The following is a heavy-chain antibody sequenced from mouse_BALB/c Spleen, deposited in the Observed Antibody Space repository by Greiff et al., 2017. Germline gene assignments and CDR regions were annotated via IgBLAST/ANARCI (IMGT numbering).Heavy chain of an antibody. V-gene: IGHV5-12-1*01. D-gene: IGHD1-1*01. Sequence: EVHLVESGGGLVKPGGSLKLSCAASGFAFSSYDMSWVRQTPEKRLEWVAYISSGGGSTYYPDTVKGRFTISRDNAKNTLYLQMSSLKSEDTAMYYCARRSSRGYFDYWGQGTTLTVSS. CDR1: GFAFSSYD. CDR2: ISSGGGST. J-gene: IGHJ2*01. CDR3: ARRSSRGYFDY.